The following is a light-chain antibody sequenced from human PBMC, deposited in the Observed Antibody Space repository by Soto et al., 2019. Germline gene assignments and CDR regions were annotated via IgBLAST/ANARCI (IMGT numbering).Light chain of an antibody. CDR3: QQYGSSPQT. J-gene: IGKJ1*01. Sequence: EIVLTQSPGTLSLSPGERAALCCRASQSVRSNCLAWYQQKPGQAPRLLIYGASSRATGIPDRFSGSGSGTDFSLTISRLEPEDFAVYYCQQYGSSPQTFGQGTKVEIK. V-gene: IGKV3-20*01. CDR1: QSVRSNC. CDR2: GAS.